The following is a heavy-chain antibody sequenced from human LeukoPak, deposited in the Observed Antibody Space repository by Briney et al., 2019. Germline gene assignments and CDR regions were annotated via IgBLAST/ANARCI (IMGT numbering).Heavy chain of an antibody. D-gene: IGHD3/OR15-3a*01. J-gene: IGHJ4*02. CDR1: GFTFSSYS. CDR3: AKGPVGLVIPLTFFDY. Sequence: PGGSLRLSCAASGFTFSSYSMHWVRQAPGKGLEWVSGISWNSGSIGYADSVKGRFTISRDNAKNSLYLQMNSLRAEDMALYYCAKGPVGLVIPLTFFDYWGQGTLVTVSS. CDR2: ISWNSGSI. V-gene: IGHV3-9*03.